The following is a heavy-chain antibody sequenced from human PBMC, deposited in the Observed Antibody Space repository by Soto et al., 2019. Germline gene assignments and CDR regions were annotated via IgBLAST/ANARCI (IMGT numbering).Heavy chain of an antibody. V-gene: IGHV1-3*01. D-gene: IGHD3-10*01. CDR1: GYTFTSYA. CDR3: ASDMGCGLSDY. CDR2: INAGNGNT. Sequence: QVQLLQSGAEVKKPGASVKVSCKASGYTFTSYAMHWVRQAPGQRLEWMGWINAGNGNTKYSQKFQGRVIITRDTSASTAYMELSSLRAEDTAVYYCASDMGCGLSDYWGQGTLVTVSS. J-gene: IGHJ4*02.